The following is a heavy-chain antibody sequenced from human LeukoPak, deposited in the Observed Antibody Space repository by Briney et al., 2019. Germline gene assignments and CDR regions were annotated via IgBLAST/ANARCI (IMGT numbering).Heavy chain of an antibody. Sequence: GGSLRLSCAASGFTVSSNYMSWVRQAPGKGLEWVSVIYSGGSTYYAGSVKGRFTISRHNSKNTLYLQMNSLRAEDTAVYYCASDIPQSYYYGMDVWGQGTTVTVSS. J-gene: IGHJ6*02. CDR3: ASDIPQSYYYGMDV. CDR1: GFTVSSNY. D-gene: IGHD2-21*01. CDR2: IYSGGST. V-gene: IGHV3-53*04.